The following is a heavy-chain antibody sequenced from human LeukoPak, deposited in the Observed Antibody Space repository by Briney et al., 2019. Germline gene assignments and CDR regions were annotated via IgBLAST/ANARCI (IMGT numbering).Heavy chain of an antibody. CDR2: IRGNGET. CDR1: GFSFSSFA. Sequence: GGSLRLSCAASGFSFSSFAMSWVRQGPARGLEWVSRIRGNGETLYADSVKGRFTLSSDSSRKTVYFMLNNLRVEDTAIFYCAEASWVSSTDAVRWGQGALVTVSS. J-gene: IGHJ4*02. CDR3: AEASWVSSTDAVR. D-gene: IGHD3-16*01. V-gene: IGHV3-23*01.